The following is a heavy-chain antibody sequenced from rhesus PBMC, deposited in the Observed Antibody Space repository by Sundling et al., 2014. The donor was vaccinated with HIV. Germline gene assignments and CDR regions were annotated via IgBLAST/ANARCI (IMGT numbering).Heavy chain of an antibody. CDR1: GDSFSSSNW. D-gene: IGHD1-26*01. Sequence: QVQLQESGPGLVKPSETLSLTCAVSGDSFSSSNWWGWIRQSPGKGLEWIGTIYGNSTSTYYNPSLKNRVTISKDTSKSQFSLKLSSVTAADTAVYYCARGGAYNWNYGGLDSWGQGVVVTVSS. J-gene: IGHJ6*01. CDR3: ARGGAYNWNYGGLDS. V-gene: IGHV4-65*02. CDR2: IYGNSTST.